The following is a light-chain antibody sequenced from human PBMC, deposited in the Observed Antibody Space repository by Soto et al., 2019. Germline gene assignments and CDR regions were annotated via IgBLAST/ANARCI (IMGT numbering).Light chain of an antibody. CDR1: SSDVGSYNL. Sequence: SVLTQPASVSGSPGQSITISCTGTSSDVGSYNLVSWYQQHPGKAPKLMIYEVSKRPSGVSNRFSGSKSGNTASLTISGLQAEDEAHYYCCSYAGSSTSHVVFGGGTKLTVL. J-gene: IGLJ2*01. CDR2: EVS. V-gene: IGLV2-23*02. CDR3: CSYAGSSTSHVV.